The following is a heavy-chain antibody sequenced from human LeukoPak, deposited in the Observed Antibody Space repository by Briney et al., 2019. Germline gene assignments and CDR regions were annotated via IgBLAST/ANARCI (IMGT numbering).Heavy chain of an antibody. V-gene: IGHV3-30*04. J-gene: IGHJ4*02. CDR1: GFTFSSYA. CDR2: ISYDGSNK. CDR3: AGLWGYCSSTTCLTSFDC. D-gene: IGHD2-2*01. Sequence: GGSLRLSCAASGFTFSSYAMHWVRQAPGKGLEWVALISYDGSNKYYADSVKGRFTISRDNSKNTLYLQMNSLRAEDTAVYYCAGLWGYCSSTTCLTSFDCWGQGTLVTVSS.